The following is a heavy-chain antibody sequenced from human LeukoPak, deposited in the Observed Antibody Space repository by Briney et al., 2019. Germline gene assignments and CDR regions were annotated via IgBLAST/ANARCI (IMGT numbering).Heavy chain of an antibody. CDR1: GYSFTGHY. Sequence: ASVKVSCKASGYSFTGHYLHWVRQASGQGLEWMGWINPNSGGRKYAQKFQGRVTMTKDISISTAFMELSSLTSDDTAVYYCARGKLRYLDWLLLCFDYWGQGTLVTVSS. J-gene: IGHJ4*02. V-gene: IGHV1-2*02. D-gene: IGHD3-9*01. CDR2: INPNSGGR. CDR3: ARGKLRYLDWLLLCFDY.